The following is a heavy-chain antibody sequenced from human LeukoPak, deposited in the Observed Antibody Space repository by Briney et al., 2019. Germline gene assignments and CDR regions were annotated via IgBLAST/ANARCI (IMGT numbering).Heavy chain of an antibody. V-gene: IGHV3-30*04. J-gene: IGHJ4*02. Sequence: GGSLRLSCAASGFTFSSYAMHWVRQAPGKGLEWVAVIWYDGSNKYYADSVKGRFTISRDNSKNTLYLQMNSLRAEDTAVYYCARAARTLAAPRNWGQGTLVTVSS. CDR2: IWYDGSNK. CDR3: ARAARTLAAPRN. D-gene: IGHD6-6*01. CDR1: GFTFSSYA.